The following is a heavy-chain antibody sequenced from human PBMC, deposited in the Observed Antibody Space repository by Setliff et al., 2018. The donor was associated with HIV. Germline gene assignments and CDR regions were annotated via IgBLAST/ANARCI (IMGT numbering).Heavy chain of an antibody. CDR2: INPDGSAT. Sequence: GGSLRLSCAASGFTFSSYWMFWVRQAPGKGLVWVSRINPDGSATSYADSVKGRFTISRDNAKKLLYLQMNNLRAEDTAVYYCARERSVGELSLALDWWGQGALVTVSS. J-gene: IGHJ4*02. D-gene: IGHD3-16*02. CDR1: GFTFSSYW. CDR3: ARERSVGELSLALDW. V-gene: IGHV3-74*01.